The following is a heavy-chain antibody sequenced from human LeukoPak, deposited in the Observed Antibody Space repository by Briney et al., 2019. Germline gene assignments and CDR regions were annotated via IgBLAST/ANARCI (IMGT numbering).Heavy chain of an antibody. CDR2: LSSSSSYI. Sequence: GSLRLSCAASGFTFSSYSMNWVRQAPGKGLEWVSSLSSSSSYIYYADSVKGRFTISRDNSKNTLYLQMNSLRAEDTAVYYCARDRRDYGDYYYYGMDVWGQGTTVTVSS. V-gene: IGHV3-21*01. CDR3: ARDRRDYGDYYYYGMDV. J-gene: IGHJ6*02. CDR1: GFTFSSYS. D-gene: IGHD4-17*01.